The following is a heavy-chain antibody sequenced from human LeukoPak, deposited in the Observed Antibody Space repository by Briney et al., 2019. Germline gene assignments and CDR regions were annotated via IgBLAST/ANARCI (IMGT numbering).Heavy chain of an antibody. J-gene: IGHJ4*02. CDR3: ASIAVVTGAIDY. CDR2: IYDSGTT. CDR1: GGSLSSGDYY. Sequence: SETLSLTCTVSGGSLSSGDYYWSWIRQPPGPGLEWIGYIYDSGTTSYNPSLKSRLTISVDTSKNQFSLRLSSVTAADTAVYYCASIAVVTGAIDYWGQGTLVTVSS. D-gene: IGHD2-2*01. V-gene: IGHV4-30-4*01.